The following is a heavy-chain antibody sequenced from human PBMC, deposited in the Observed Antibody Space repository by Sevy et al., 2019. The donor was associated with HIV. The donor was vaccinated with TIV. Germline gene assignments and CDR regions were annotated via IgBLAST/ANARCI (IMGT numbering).Heavy chain of an antibody. J-gene: IGHJ4*02. Sequence: GGSLRLSCAASGFTFSNAWMSWVRQSPGKGLEWVGRIRSKAGGGTTDYATIVEGKFTITRDDSRYLLYLQLNSLETEDTAVYYCTTDHRRDGIVVVPFEYWGQGTLVTVSS. V-gene: IGHV3-15*01. D-gene: IGHD2-15*01. CDR3: TTDHRRDGIVVVPFEY. CDR1: GFTFSNAW. CDR2: IRSKAGGGTT.